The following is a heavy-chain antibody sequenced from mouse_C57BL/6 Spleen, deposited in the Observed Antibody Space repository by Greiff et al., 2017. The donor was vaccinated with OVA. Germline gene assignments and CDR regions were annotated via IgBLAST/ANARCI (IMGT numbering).Heavy chain of an antibody. CDR2: ITPSNGST. CDR3: ARGMGQLRPAG. J-gene: IGHJ3*01. CDR1: GYTITSYW. V-gene: IGHV1-53*01. D-gene: IGHD3-2*02. Sequence: VQLQQPGTELVKPCDSVKPSCKASGYTITSYWLHWVKQQPGQGLEWIGNITPSNGSTNYNEPLKSKATLTVDHSSSTAYLQLSSLTSEDAAVYYYARGMGQLRPAGWGQGTLVTVS.